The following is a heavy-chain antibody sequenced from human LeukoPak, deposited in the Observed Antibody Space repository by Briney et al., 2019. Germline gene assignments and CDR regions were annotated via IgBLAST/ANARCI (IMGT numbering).Heavy chain of an antibody. CDR1: GFSVSSNY. Sequence: PGGSLRLSCAASGFSVSSNYMNWVRQAPGKGLEWVSIIYSGGSTYYADSVKGRFTISRDNSKNTLYLQMNSLRAEDTAVYYCARDGGRRELLRLADAFDIWGQGTMVTVSS. J-gene: IGHJ3*02. CDR3: ARDGGRRELLRLADAFDI. D-gene: IGHD1-26*01. CDR2: IYSGGST. V-gene: IGHV3-66*01.